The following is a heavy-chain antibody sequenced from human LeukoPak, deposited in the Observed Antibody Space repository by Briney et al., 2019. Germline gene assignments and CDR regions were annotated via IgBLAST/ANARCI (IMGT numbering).Heavy chain of an antibody. V-gene: IGHV3-48*03. Sequence: QPGGSLRLSCAGSGFIFSSFEMAWVRQAPGKGLEGVSYISDSSSTIKDADSVKGRFTISRDDAKSSLSLQMNSLRAEDTAVYYCAAGPQYGGSFAYWGQGTLVTVSS. D-gene: IGHD1-26*01. J-gene: IGHJ4*02. CDR3: AAGPQYGGSFAY. CDR2: ISDSSSTI. CDR1: GFIFSSFE.